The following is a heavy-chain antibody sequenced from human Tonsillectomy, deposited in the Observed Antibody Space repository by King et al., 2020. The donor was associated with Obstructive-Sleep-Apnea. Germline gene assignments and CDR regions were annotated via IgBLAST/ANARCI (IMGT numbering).Heavy chain of an antibody. CDR2: ISYDGNNK. Sequence: VQLVESGGGVVHPGRSLRLSCAASKFTFSSYGMHWVRQAPGTGLEWVAVISYDGNNKFYADSVKGRFTVSRDNSKNTLFLQMDSLRAEDTAVYYCAKGQSDYYDNSGYYGVDYWGQGTLVTVSS. D-gene: IGHD3-22*01. J-gene: IGHJ4*02. CDR3: AKGQSDYYDNSGYYGVDY. CDR1: KFTFSSYG. V-gene: IGHV3-30*18.